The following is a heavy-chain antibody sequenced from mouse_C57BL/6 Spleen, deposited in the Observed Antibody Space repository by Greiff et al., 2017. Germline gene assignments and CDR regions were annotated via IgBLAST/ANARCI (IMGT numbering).Heavy chain of an antibody. CDR2: INPSSGYT. V-gene: IGHV1-7*01. Sequence: VQLQESGAELAKPGASVKLSCKASGYTFTSYWMHWVKQRPGQGLEWIGYINPSSGYTKYNQKFKAKATLTADKSSSTAYMQLSSLTYEDSAVYYCARDGRDAMDYWGQGTSVTVSS. CDR1: GYTFTSYW. CDR3: ARDGRDAMDY. J-gene: IGHJ4*01. D-gene: IGHD1-1*01.